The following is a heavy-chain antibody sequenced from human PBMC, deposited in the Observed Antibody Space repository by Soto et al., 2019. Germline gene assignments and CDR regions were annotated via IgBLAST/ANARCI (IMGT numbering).Heavy chain of an antibody. J-gene: IGHJ4*02. CDR1: GGSISSYY. CDR2: IYYSGST. V-gene: IGHV4-59*01. CDR3: ARGPIGATKRSPFDY. Sequence: PSETLSLTCTVSGGSISSYYWSWIRQPPGKGLEWIGYIYYSGSTNYNPSLKSRVTISVDTSKNQFSLKLSSVTAADTAVYYCARGPIGATKRSPFDYWGQGTLVTVSS. D-gene: IGHD1-26*01.